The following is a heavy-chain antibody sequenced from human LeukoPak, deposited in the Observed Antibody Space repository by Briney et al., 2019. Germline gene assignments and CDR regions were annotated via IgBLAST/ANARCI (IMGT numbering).Heavy chain of an antibody. CDR3: ARVGVLRYFDEPPWFDP. V-gene: IGHV1-2*02. D-gene: IGHD3-9*01. J-gene: IGHJ5*02. CDR1: GYTFTGYY. CDR2: INPNSGGT. Sequence: ASVKVSCKASGYTFTGYYMHWVRQAPGQGLEWMGWINPNSGGTNCAQKFQGRVTMTRDTSISTAYMELSRLRSDDTAVYYCARVGVLRYFDEPPWFDPWGQGTLVTVSS.